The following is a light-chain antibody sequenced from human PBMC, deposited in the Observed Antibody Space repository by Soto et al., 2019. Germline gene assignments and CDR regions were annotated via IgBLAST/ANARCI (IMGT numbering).Light chain of an antibody. CDR2: GAS. CDR1: QTVIRNY. V-gene: IGKV3-20*01. CDR3: QQHGGSPIT. Sequence: EIVLTTSPGTLSLSPGERATLSCRASQTVIRNYLAWHQQKPGQTPRLLVYGASSRATCIPNRVSGSGSGTDFTLTISRLEPEDFAVYYCQQHGGSPITFGQGTRLEIK. J-gene: IGKJ5*01.